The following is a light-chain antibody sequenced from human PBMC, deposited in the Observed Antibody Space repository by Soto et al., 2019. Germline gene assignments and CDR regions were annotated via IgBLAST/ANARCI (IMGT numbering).Light chain of an antibody. CDR1: QSLLHSNGYNY. CDR2: LGS. CDR3: MQALQTGT. V-gene: IGKV2-28*01. Sequence: DIVMTQSPLSLPVTPGEPASISCRSSQSLLHSNGYNYLVWYLQKPGQSPQLLIYLGSNRSSGVPDRLSGSGSGTDFTLKISRVEAEDVGVYYCMQALQTGTFGQGTRLEIK. J-gene: IGKJ5*01.